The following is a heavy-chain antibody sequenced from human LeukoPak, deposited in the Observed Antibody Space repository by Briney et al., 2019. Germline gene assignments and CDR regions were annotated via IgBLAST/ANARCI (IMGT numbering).Heavy chain of an antibody. V-gene: IGHV3-23*01. J-gene: IGHJ4*02. D-gene: IGHD3-10*01. Sequence: PGGSLRLSCAASGFTFSSYAMSWVRQAPGKGLEWVSAISGSGGSTYYADSVKGRFTISRDNSKNTLYLQMNSLRAEDTAVYYCARDSTTEGSYSDDYWGQGTLVTVSS. CDR3: ARDSTTEGSYSDDY. CDR2: ISGSGGST. CDR1: GFTFSSYA.